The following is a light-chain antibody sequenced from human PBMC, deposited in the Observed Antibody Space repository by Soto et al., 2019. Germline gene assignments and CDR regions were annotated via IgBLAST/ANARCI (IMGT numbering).Light chain of an antibody. CDR2: GAS. V-gene: IGKV3-20*01. CDR3: QQYGYAPGT. CDR1: QSVSSSY. J-gene: IGKJ1*01. Sequence: EIVLTQSPGTLSLSPGERATLSCRASQSVSSSYLAWYQQKTGQAPRLLIYGASSRATGIPDRFSGSGSGTDFTLTISRLEPEDFAVYYYQQYGYAPGTFGQWTNVEIK.